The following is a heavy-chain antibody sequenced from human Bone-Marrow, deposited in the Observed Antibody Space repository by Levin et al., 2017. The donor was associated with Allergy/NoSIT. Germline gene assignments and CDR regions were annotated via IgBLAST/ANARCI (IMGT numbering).Heavy chain of an antibody. V-gene: IGHV5-51*01. D-gene: IGHD3-10*01. CDR2: IYADDSDV. Sequence: GGSLRLSCKASGYTFTSYWIGWVRQMPGKGLEWMGIIYADDSDVRYSPSFQGQVIISADKSISTAYLQWSSLKAADTAIYYCARFSGSDYGFDYWGQGTLVTVSS. CDR1: GYTFTSYW. J-gene: IGHJ4*02. CDR3: ARFSGSDYGFDY.